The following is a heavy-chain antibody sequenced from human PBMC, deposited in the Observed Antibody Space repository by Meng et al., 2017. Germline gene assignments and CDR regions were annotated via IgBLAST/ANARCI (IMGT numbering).Heavy chain of an antibody. V-gene: IGHV1-2*02. CDR1: GYTFTGYY. Sequence: ASVNVSCKASGYTFTGYYMHWVRQAPGQGLEWMGWINPNSGGTNYAQKFQGRVTMTRDTSISTAYMELSRLRSDDTAVYYCARSWVYGSSVPYYFDYWGQGTLVTVSS. J-gene: IGHJ4*02. D-gene: IGHD3-10*01. CDR2: INPNSGGT. CDR3: ARSWVYGSSVPYYFDY.